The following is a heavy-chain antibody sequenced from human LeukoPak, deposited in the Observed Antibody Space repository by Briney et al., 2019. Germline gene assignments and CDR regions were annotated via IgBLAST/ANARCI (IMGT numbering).Heavy chain of an antibody. Sequence: PSETLSLTCAVYGGSFSGYYWSWIRQPPGKGLEWIGEINHSGSTNYNPSLKSRVTISVDTSKNQFSLKLSSVTAADTAVYYCARGAWELLKYYFDYWGQGTLVTVSS. D-gene: IGHD1-26*01. J-gene: IGHJ4*02. CDR1: GGSFSGYY. V-gene: IGHV4-34*01. CDR2: INHSGST. CDR3: ARGAWELLKYYFDY.